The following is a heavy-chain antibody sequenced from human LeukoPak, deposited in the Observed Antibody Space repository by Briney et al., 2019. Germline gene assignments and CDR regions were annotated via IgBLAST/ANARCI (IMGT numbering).Heavy chain of an antibody. D-gene: IGHD6-6*01. V-gene: IGHV1-46*01. CDR2: INPRGGST. Sequence: ASVKVSCKASGYTFTSYYMRWVRQAPGQGLEWMGIINPRGGSTSYALKFQGRVTMTRDMSTSTVYMELSSLRSEDTAVYYCARDAGGPYINSSEWFDPWGQGTLVTVSS. CDR3: ARDAGGPYINSSEWFDP. J-gene: IGHJ5*02. CDR1: GYTFTSYY.